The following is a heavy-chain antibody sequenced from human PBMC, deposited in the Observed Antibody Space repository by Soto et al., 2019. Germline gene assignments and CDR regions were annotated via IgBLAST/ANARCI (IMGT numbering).Heavy chain of an antibody. J-gene: IGHJ4*02. D-gene: IGHD6-25*01. CDR3: ARDPKRIDFDY. CDR1: GFTFSSYA. V-gene: IGHV3-30-3*01. CDR2: ISYDGSNK. Sequence: GGSLRLSCAASGFTFSSYAMHWVRQAPGKGLEWVAVISYDGSNKYYADSVKGRFTISRDNSKNTLYLQMNSLRAEDTAVYYCARDPKRIDFDYWGQGTLVTVSS.